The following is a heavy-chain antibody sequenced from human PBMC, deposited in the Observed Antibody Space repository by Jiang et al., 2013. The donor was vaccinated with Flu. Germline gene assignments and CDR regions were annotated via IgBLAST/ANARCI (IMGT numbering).Heavy chain of an antibody. D-gene: IGHD4-23*01. J-gene: IGHJ2*01. V-gene: IGHV4-59*01. CDR2: IYYNGST. CDR3: ARELDDYGGISDWYFDL. Sequence: GPGLVKPSETLSLTCTVSGGSISSYYWSWIRQPPGKGLEWIGYIYYNGSTNYNPSLKSRVTISVDTSKNQFSLKLSSVTAADTAVYYCARELDDYGGISDWYFDLWGRGTLVTVSS. CDR1: GGSISSYY.